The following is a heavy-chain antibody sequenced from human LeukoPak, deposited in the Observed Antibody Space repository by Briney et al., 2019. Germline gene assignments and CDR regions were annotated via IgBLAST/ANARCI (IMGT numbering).Heavy chain of an antibody. CDR2: ISSSGAIT. V-gene: IGHV3-23*01. D-gene: IGHD1-26*01. J-gene: IGHJ4*02. Sequence: GGSLRLSCAASGFTFSRSSMNWVRQAPGKGLEWVSVISSSGAITYYADSVRGRFTISRDNSKNTLDLQMNSLRVEDTAVYYCAKERLVGVKGIDYWGQGTLVTVSS. CDR3: AKERLVGVKGIDY. CDR1: GFTFSRSS.